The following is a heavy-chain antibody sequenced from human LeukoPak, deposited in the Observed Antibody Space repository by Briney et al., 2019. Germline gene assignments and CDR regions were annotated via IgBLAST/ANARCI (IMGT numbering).Heavy chain of an antibody. CDR1: GFTFSSFW. Sequence: GGSLRLSCAASGFTFSSFWMHWLRQAQGKGLVWVSRINSDGHSIRYADPVKGRFTISRDNSTNTLYLQMNSLRAEDTAMYYCARGASTLWFGELLPSPPFDYWGQGTLVTVSS. J-gene: IGHJ4*02. CDR3: ARGASTLWFGELLPSPPFDY. D-gene: IGHD3-10*01. CDR2: INSDGHSI. V-gene: IGHV3-74*01.